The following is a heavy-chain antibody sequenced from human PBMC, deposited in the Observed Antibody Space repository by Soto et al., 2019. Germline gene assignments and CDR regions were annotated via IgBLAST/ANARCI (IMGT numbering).Heavy chain of an antibody. V-gene: IGHV2-5*01. D-gene: IGHD4-4*01. Sequence: QITLKESGPTLVKPTQTLTLTCTFSGLSLSSSGVGVGWIRQPPGKALEWLALIYWNDDKRYSPSLKSRLTVTKDTSKTQVVLTMTNMDPVDTATYCCAHTSTVTTGISEYFQHWGQGTLVTVSS. CDR3: AHTSTVTTGISEYFQH. J-gene: IGHJ1*01. CDR2: IYWNDDK. CDR1: GLSLSSSGVG.